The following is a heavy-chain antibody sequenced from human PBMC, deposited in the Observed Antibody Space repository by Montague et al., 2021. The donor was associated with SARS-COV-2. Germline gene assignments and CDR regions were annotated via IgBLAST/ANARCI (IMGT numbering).Heavy chain of an antibody. CDR1: GGSISSGGYS. Sequence: TLSLTCAVSGGSISSGGYSWNWIRQPPGKGLEWIGYIYHSGSTXYNPSLKSRVTISLDSSKNQFSLNLTSVTAADTAVYYCGRGLVGFAGHWLWGHGTMVTVS. D-gene: IGHD1-26*01. J-gene: IGHJ3*01. V-gene: IGHV4-30-2*01. CDR2: IYHSGST. CDR3: GRGLVGFAGHWL.